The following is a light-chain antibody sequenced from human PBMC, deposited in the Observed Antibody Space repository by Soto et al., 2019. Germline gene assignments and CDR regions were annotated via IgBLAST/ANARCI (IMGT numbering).Light chain of an antibody. J-gene: IGKJ1*01. CDR1: QSVSSD. Sequence: VMTQSPATLSVSPGERVTLSCRASQSVSSDLAWYQQKPGQAPRLLIFGASTRATNIPARFTGTRSGTDFTLTISSLQSEDFAVYYCQQYNTWPRTFGQGTKVDI. CDR3: QQYNTWPRT. CDR2: GAS. V-gene: IGKV3-15*01.